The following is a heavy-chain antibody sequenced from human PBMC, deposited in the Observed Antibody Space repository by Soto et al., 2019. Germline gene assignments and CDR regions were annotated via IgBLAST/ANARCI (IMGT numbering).Heavy chain of an antibody. J-gene: IGHJ4*01. V-gene: IGHV4-30-4*01. CDR3: ARVDFLPGFHY. CDR2: IYYTGSA. D-gene: IGHD3-9*01. CDR1: GDSINSGDFY. Sequence: SETLSLTCTVSGDSINSGDFYWSWIRQPPGNGLEWFGYIYYTGSAYYSPSLKSRVTISIDTSNNRFSLDVTSLTGPDRTCYYCARVDFLPGFHYWGQETRVTVSS.